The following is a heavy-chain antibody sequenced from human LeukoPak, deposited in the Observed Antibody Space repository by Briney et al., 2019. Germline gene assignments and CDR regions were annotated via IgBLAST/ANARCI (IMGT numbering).Heavy chain of an antibody. D-gene: IGHD3-10*01. CDR2: IYYRGGST. CDR3: ARVQGLSSRPFDY. CDR1: GGSISSGGYY. V-gene: IGHV4-31*03. J-gene: IGHJ4*02. Sequence: SETLSLTCTVSGGSISSGGYYWSWIRQHPGKGLEWIGYIYYRGGSTYYNPSLKSRVTISVDTSKNQFSLKLSSVTAADTAVYYCARVQGLSSRPFDYGGQGTLVTVSS.